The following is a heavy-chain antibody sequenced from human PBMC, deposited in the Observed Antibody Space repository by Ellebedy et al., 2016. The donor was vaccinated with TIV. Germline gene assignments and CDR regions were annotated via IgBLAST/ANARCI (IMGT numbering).Heavy chain of an antibody. V-gene: IGHV3-48*02. CDR1: GFTFSSYS. Sequence: GESLKISXAASGFTFSSYSMNWVRQAPGKGLEWVSYISSSSSTIYYADSVKGRFTISRDNAKNSLYLQMNSLRDEDTAVYYCARDFAIGAGSYWSHWGQGTLVTVSS. J-gene: IGHJ4*02. CDR2: ISSSSSTI. CDR3: ARDFAIGAGSYWSH. D-gene: IGHD3-10*01.